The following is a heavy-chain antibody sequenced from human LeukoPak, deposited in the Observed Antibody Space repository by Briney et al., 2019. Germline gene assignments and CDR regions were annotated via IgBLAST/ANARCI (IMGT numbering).Heavy chain of an antibody. CDR2: ISYDGSNK. V-gene: IGHV3-30-3*01. CDR3: ARDAGDC. CDR1: GFTFSSYA. J-gene: IGHJ4*02. Sequence: GRSLRLSCAASGFTFSSYAMHWVRQAPGKGLEWVAAISYDGSNKYYADSVKGRFTISRDNSKNTLYLQMNSLRAEDTAVYYCARDAGDCWGQGTLVTVSS.